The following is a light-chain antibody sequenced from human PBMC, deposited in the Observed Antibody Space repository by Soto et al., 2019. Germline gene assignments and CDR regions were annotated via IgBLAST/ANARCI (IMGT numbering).Light chain of an antibody. Sequence: DIVLTQSPGTLSLSPGERATLSCRASQSISSNYLAWFQQKPGQSPRLLIYGASSRPTGIPDRFTGSGSGTDFTLAINRLEPEDFALYYCQQYESSPFTFGGGTKVDIK. CDR1: QSISSNY. V-gene: IGKV3-20*01. CDR2: GAS. J-gene: IGKJ4*01. CDR3: QQYESSPFT.